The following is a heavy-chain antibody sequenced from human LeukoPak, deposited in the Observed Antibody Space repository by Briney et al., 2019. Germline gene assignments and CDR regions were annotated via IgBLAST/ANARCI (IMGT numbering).Heavy chain of an antibody. CDR1: GGSISSSSYY. CDR3: ARTGAVVPATLNWFDP. CDR2: IYYSGST. J-gene: IGHJ5*02. D-gene: IGHD2-15*01. V-gene: IGHV4-39*01. Sequence: ETLSLTCTVSGGSISSSSYYWGWIRQPPGKGLEWIGNIYYSGSTYYNPSLKSRVTISVDTSKNQFSLKLTSVTAADTAVYHCARTGAVVPATLNWFDPWGQGTLVTVSS.